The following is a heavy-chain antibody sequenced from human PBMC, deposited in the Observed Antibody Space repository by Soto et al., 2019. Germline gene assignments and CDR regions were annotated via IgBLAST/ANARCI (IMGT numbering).Heavy chain of an antibody. CDR3: ARGFDRGSSWYVHY. J-gene: IGHJ4*02. Sequence: QVQLVESGGGVVQPGRSLRLSCAASGFTFSSYGMHWVRQAPGQGLEWLAVIWYDGSNKYYADSVKGRFTISRDNSKNTRYLEMTSLRAEDTAVYYCARGFDRGSSWYVHYWGQGTLVTVSS. CDR2: IWYDGSNK. D-gene: IGHD6-13*01. CDR1: GFTFSSYG. V-gene: IGHV3-33*01.